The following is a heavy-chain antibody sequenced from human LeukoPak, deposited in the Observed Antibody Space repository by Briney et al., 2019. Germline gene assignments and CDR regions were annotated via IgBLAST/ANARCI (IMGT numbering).Heavy chain of an antibody. D-gene: IGHD5-18*01. J-gene: IGHJ4*02. Sequence: PGGSLRLSCAASGFTFNNYAMHWVRQAPGKGLEWVAVISYDGSHKYYADSVKGRFTLSRDNSKNMLYLQMTSLRADDTAVYYCARGLAHSYIDYWGQGTLVTVSS. CDR2: ISYDGSHK. CDR3: ARGLAHSYIDY. CDR1: GFTFNNYA. V-gene: IGHV3-30-3*01.